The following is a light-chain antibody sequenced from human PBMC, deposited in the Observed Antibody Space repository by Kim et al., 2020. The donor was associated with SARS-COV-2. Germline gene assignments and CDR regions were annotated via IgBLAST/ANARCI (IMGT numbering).Light chain of an antibody. CDR2: RDS. V-gene: IGLV3-9*01. J-gene: IGLJ3*02. Sequence: VPVARGKTARITCGGNNIGSKNVHWYQQKRGQAPVLVIYRDSNRPSGIPERFSGSNSGNTATLTISRAQAGDEADYYCQVWDSSTVFGGGTQLTVL. CDR3: QVWDSSTV. CDR1: NIGSKN.